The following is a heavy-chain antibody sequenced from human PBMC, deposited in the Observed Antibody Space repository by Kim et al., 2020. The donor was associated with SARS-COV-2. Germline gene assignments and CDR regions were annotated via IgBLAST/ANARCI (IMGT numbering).Heavy chain of an antibody. D-gene: IGHD1-26*01. CDR3: ARGSVGAGWFGP. Sequence: SVKVSCKASGGTFSRYAISWVRQAPGQGLEWMGWIIPIFGTANYAQKFQGRVTITADESTSTAYMELSSLRSEDTAVYYCARGSVGAGWFGPWGQGTLVTVSS. CDR2: IIPIFGTA. J-gene: IGHJ5*02. CDR1: GGTFSRYA. V-gene: IGHV1-69*13.